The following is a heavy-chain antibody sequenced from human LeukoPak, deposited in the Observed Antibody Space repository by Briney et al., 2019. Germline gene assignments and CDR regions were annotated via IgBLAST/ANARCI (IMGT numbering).Heavy chain of an antibody. CDR1: GFSFSDYG. CDR2: IRYDGSNK. V-gene: IGHV3-30*02. Sequence: GGSLRLSCEASGFSFSDYGMHWVRQAPGKGLGWVAFIRYDGSNKYYADSVKGRFTVSRDNSQSTLYLQMNSLRVEDTAVYYCAKRVVIKSTDYFYYYIHVWGKGTTVTVSS. J-gene: IGHJ6*03. D-gene: IGHD3-3*01. CDR3: AKRVVIKSTDYFYYYIHV.